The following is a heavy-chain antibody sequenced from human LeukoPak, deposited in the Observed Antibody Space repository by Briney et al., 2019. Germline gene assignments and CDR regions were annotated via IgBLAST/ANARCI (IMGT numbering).Heavy chain of an antibody. Sequence: PSETLSLTCTVSGGSISAYYWSWVRQPPGTGLEWIGYIYYSGSTNYNPSLKSRVTISVDTSKNQFSLKLSSVTAADTAVYYCARFYYGMVVWGQGTTVTVSS. J-gene: IGHJ6*02. CDR1: GGSISAYY. CDR3: ARFYYGMVV. CDR2: IYYSGST. V-gene: IGHV4-59*01.